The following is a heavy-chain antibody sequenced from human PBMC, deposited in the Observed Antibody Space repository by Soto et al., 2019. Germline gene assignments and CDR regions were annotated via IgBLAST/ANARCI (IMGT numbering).Heavy chain of an antibody. CDR3: AKEKAAAGRLDYYYYGMDV. CDR2: ISWNSGSI. V-gene: IGHV3-9*01. CDR1: GFTFEDYA. J-gene: IGHJ6*02. Sequence: PGGSLRLSCAASGFTFEDYAMHWVRQAPGKGLEWVSGISWNSGSIGYADSVKGRFTISRDNAKNSLYLRMNSLRPEDTALYYCAKEKAAAGRLDYYYYGMDVWGQGATVTVSS. D-gene: IGHD6-13*01.